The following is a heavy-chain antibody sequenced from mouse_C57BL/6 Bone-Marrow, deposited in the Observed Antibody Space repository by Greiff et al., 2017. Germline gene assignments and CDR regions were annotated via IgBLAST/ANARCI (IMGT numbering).Heavy chain of an antibody. V-gene: IGHV1-9*01. D-gene: IGHD2-3*01. J-gene: IGHJ4*01. CDR3: ARRWLLDAMDY. CDR2: ILPGSGST. CDR1: GYTFTSYW. Sequence: VHLQQPGAELVKPGASVKLSCKASGYTFTSYWMHWVKQRPGHGLEWIGEILPGSGSTNYNEKFKGKATFTADTSSNTAYMQLSSLTTEDSAIYYCARRWLLDAMDYWGQGTSVTVSS.